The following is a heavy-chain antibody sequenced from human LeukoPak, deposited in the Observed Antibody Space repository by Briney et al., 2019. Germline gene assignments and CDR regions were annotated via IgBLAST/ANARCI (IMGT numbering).Heavy chain of an antibody. Sequence: SETLSLTCSVSGGSIRSTTYYWGWIRQPPGKGLEWIGSIYYSGNTYYSPSLMSRVTISVDTSKNQFSLKLSSVTAADTAVYYCARQTGSGLFILPGGQGTLVTVSS. V-gene: IGHV4-39*01. CDR1: GGSIRSTTYY. D-gene: IGHD3/OR15-3a*01. CDR2: IYYSGNT. CDR3: ARQTGSGLFILP. J-gene: IGHJ4*02.